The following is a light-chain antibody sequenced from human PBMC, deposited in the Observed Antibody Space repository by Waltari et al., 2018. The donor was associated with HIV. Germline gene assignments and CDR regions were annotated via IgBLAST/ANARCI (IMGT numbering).Light chain of an antibody. CDR3: QSYDSSLSSSV. Sequence: QSVLTQPPSVSGAPGQRVTISCAGSSSNIGAGYDVHWYQQLPGTAPKLLIHTNSNRPSGVPDRVSGSKSGTLASLAITGLQAEDEADYYCQSYDSSLSSSVFGGGTKLTVL. V-gene: IGLV1-40*01. CDR1: SSNIGAGYD. CDR2: TNS. J-gene: IGLJ3*02.